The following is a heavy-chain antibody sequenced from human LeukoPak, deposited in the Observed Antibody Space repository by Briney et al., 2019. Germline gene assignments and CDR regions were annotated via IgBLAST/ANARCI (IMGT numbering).Heavy chain of an antibody. CDR1: GYTFTSYG. J-gene: IGHJ6*02. Sequence: ASVKVSCKASGYTFTSYGISWVRQAPGQGLEWMGWISAYNGNTNYAQKLQGRVTMTTDTSTSTAYMELRSLRSDDTAVYYCAISLGQLVGVKNYGMDVWGQGTTVTVSS. D-gene: IGHD6-13*01. CDR3: AISLGQLVGVKNYGMDV. V-gene: IGHV1-18*01. CDR2: ISAYNGNT.